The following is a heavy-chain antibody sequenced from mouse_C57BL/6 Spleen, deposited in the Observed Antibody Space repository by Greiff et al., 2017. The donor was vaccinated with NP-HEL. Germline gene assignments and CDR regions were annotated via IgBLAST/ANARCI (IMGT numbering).Heavy chain of an antibody. V-gene: IGHV6-6*01. CDR2: IRNKANNHAT. Sequence: EVMLVESGGGLVQPGGSMKLSCAASGFTFSDAWMDWVRQSPEKGLEWVAEIRNKANNHATYYAESVKGRFTISRDDSKSSVYLQMNSLRAEDTGIYYCTAKDYYGSRRFMDYWGQGTSVTVSS. J-gene: IGHJ4*01. CDR3: TAKDYYGSRRFMDY. CDR1: GFTFSDAW. D-gene: IGHD1-1*01.